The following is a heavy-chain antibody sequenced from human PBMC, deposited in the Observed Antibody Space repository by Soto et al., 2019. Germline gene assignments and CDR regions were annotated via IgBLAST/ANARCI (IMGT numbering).Heavy chain of an antibody. D-gene: IGHD3-10*01. Sequence: GASVKVSCKASGYTFNNYDIHWVRRAPGHGLEWMGWMNPNSGNTGYAQNFRGRVTMTQNTAIGTAYMELSSLGSDDTATYYCTRAYGAETFDFWGQGTRVTVSS. CDR3: TRAYGAETFDF. V-gene: IGHV1-8*02. CDR1: GYTFNNYD. CDR2: MNPNSGNT. J-gene: IGHJ5*01.